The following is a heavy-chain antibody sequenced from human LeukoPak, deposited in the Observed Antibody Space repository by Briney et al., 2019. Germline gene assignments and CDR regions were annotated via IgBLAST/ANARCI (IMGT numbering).Heavy chain of an antibody. CDR1: GGSISSYY. CDR2: IYTSGST. J-gene: IGHJ5*02. CDR3: ARGSLYSGSYYRVGLNWFDP. V-gene: IGHV4-4*07. D-gene: IGHD1-26*01. Sequence: SETLSLTCTVSGGSISSYYWSWIRQPAGKGLEWIGRIYTSGSTNYNPSLKSRVTISVDTSKNQFSLKLSSVTAADTAVYYCARGSLYSGSYYRVGLNWFDPWGQGTLVTVSS.